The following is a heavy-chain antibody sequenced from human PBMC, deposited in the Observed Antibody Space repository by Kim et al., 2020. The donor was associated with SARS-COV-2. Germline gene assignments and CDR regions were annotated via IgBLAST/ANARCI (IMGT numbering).Heavy chain of an antibody. CDR2: ISDDGSIK. J-gene: IGHJ4*02. V-gene: IGHV3-30*18. CDR1: GFNFNTYG. D-gene: IGHD3-9*01. Sequence: GGSLRLSCAASGFNFNTYGMHWVRQAPGKGLEWVAVISDDGSIKYYADSVKGRFTISRENSKNVLYLQMNSLRTEDTAVYYCAKVRGYDILTGYFDYWGQGTLVTVSS. CDR3: AKVRGYDILTGYFDY.